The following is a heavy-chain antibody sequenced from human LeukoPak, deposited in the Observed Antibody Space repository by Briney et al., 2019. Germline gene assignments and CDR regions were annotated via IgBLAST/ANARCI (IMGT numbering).Heavy chain of an antibody. D-gene: IGHD1-14*01. Sequence: SVKVSCKTSGGSFGSFAFGWVRQAPGQGLDWMGGIIPIFATTNYAQEFQGGVSITADESTSTVFMELNSLRSGDTAVYYCARGPPLTYDHTPEGYYHYYMDVWGTGTTVTISS. CDR2: IIPIFATT. CDR3: ARGPPLTYDHTPEGYYHYYMDV. J-gene: IGHJ6*03. CDR1: GGSFGSFA. V-gene: IGHV1-69*13.